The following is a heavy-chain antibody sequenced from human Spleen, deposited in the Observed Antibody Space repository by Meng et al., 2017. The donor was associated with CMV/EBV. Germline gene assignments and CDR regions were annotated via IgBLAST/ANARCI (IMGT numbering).Heavy chain of an antibody. CDR1: GYTFTSYD. CDR3: ARDPTQYYFHSSGYYPDY. J-gene: IGHJ4*02. CDR2: ISYDGISK. D-gene: IGHD3-22*01. Sequence: SCKASGYTFTSYDINWVRQAPGKGLEWVAVISYDGISKYYADSVKGRFTISRDISKNSLYLQMNSLRAEDTAVYYCARDPTQYYFHSSGYYPDYWGQGTPVTVSS. V-gene: IGHV3-30*04.